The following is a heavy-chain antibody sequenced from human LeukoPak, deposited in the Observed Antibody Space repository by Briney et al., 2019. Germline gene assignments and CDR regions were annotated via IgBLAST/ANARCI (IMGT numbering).Heavy chain of an antibody. D-gene: IGHD5-24*01. Sequence: SETLSLTCTVSGGSISSSYYYWGWIRQPPGKGLEWIGSIYYSGSTYYNPSLKSRVTISVDTSKNQFSLKLRSVTAADTAVYYCARSRRDGYNPDPFDIWGQGTMVTVSS. J-gene: IGHJ3*02. CDR1: GGSISSSYYY. CDR3: ARSRRDGYNPDPFDI. V-gene: IGHV4-39*07. CDR2: IYYSGST.